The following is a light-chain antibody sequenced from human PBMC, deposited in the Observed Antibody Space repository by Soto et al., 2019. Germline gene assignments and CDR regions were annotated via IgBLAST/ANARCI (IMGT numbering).Light chain of an antibody. CDR3: MQSSFLLKT. Sequence: SKLSMPATLGQPASISCRSSQGLVLSAGNTYLSWFHQRPGQSPRRLIYTMSDRACGVPDRFSGSGSGTDFTLKISGLQAEDVGRYYSMQSSFLLKTFGDGSKVDIK. CDR1: QGLVLSAGNTY. V-gene: IGKV2-30*01. CDR2: TMS. J-gene: IGKJ1*01.